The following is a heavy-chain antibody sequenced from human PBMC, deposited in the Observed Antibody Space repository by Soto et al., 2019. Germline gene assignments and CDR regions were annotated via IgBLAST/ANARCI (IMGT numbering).Heavy chain of an antibody. V-gene: IGHV5-51*01. D-gene: IGHD3-22*01. CDR2: MYPGDSDT. Sequence: GESLKISCKGSGHSFSNYWIGWVRQMPGKGLEWMGIMYPGDSDTRYSPSFQGQVTITVDKSINTAYLQWSRLKASDTAIYYCARQRLWGTRGYYYFENWGQGTLVTVSS. CDR3: ARQRLWGTRGYYYFEN. J-gene: IGHJ4*02. CDR1: GHSFSNYW.